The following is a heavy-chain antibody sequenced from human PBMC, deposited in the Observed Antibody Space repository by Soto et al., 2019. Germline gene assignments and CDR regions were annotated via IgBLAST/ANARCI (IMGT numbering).Heavy chain of an antibody. V-gene: IGHV3-66*01. CDR2: IQSGGTT. D-gene: IGHD2-15*01. J-gene: IGHJ6*03. Sequence: GGSLRLSCAASGFTVSSKYMSWVRQAPGKGLEWVSLIQSGGTTYYADSVKGRFTISRDSSENTLHLQMDSLRAEDTAVYYCARDDVLCDGGSWEGVPMDVWGKGTTLNVSS. CDR3: ARDDVLCDGGSWEGVPMDV. CDR1: GFTVSSKY.